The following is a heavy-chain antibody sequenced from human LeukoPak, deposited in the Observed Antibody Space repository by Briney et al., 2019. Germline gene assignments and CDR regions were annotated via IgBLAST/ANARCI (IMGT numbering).Heavy chain of an antibody. D-gene: IGHD1-26*01. CDR3: ARDEASGAFDI. V-gene: IGHV4-59*12. CDR1: GDSISTYY. CDR2: IYYSGST. Sequence: SETLSLTCNVSGDSISTYYWSWIRQPPGKGLDWIGHIYYSGSTDYNPSLMSRVTLSVDTSKNQFSLKLSSVTAADTAVYYCARDEASGAFDIWGQGTMVTVSS. J-gene: IGHJ3*02.